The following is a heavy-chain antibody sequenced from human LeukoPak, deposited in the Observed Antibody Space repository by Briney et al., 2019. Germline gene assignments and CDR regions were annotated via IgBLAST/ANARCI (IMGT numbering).Heavy chain of an antibody. CDR2: ISSSSSYI. J-gene: IGHJ4*02. D-gene: IGHD6-13*01. CDR1: GFTFSDYY. Sequence: GGSLRLSCAASGFTFSDYYMNWVRQAPGKGLEWVSSISSSSSYIYYADSVKGRFTISRDNAKNSLYLQMNSLRAEDTAVYYCARAYPPYRAAAGTFDYWGQGTLVTVSS. V-gene: IGHV3-21*01. CDR3: ARAYPPYRAAAGTFDY.